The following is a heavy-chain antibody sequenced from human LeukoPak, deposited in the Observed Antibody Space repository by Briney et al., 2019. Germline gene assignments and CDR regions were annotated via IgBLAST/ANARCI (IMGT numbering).Heavy chain of an antibody. D-gene: IGHD3-22*01. CDR2: IYPSGGGT. CDR3: ARAYRGYSIDF. CDR1: GYTXTSYY. J-gene: IGHJ4*02. V-gene: IGHV1-46*01. Sequence: ASVKVSCKASGYTXTSYYMHWVRQAPGHGLVWMGIIYPSGGGTSYAQKFQGRVTMTRDTSTSTVYMELSSLTSEDTAIYYCARAYRGYSIDFWGQGTLVTVSS.